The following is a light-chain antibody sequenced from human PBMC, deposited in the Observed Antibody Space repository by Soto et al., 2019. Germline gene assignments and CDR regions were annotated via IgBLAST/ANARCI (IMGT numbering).Light chain of an antibody. J-gene: IGLJ1*01. CDR1: SSDVGGFEY. CDR3: SSYTSITTYV. CDR2: DVT. V-gene: IGLV2-14*01. Sequence: QSVLSQPASVSGSPGQSITISCTGTSSDVGGFEYVSWYQHQPGKAPKLIIYDVTKRPSGVSNRFSGSKSGNTASLTISGIQAEDEGDYYCSSYTSITTYVFGTGTKLTVL.